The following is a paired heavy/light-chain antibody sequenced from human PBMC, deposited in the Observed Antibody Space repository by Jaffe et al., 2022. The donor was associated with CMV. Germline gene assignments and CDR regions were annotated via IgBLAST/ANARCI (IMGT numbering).Heavy chain of an antibody. J-gene: IGHJ6*02. D-gene: IGHD3-3*01. CDR1: GFTVSSNY. CDR2: IYSGGST. V-gene: IGHV3-53*01. Sequence: EVQLVESGGGLIQPGGSLRLSCAASGFTVSSNYMSWVRQAPGKGLEWVSVIYSGGSTYYADSVKGRFTISRDNSKNTLYLQMNSLRAEDTAVYYCAREEYYDFWSGQTPSYGMDVWGQGTTVTVSS. CDR3: AREEYYDFWSGQTPSYGMDV.
Light chain of an antibody. V-gene: IGKV3-15*01. CDR2: GAS. Sequence: EIVMTQSPATLSVSPGERATLSCRASQSVSSNLAWYQQKPGQAPRLLIYGASTRATGIPARFSGSGSGTEFTLTISSLQSEDFAVYYCQQYNNWPPRTFGQGTKVEIK. CDR3: QQYNNWPPRT. J-gene: IGKJ1*01. CDR1: QSVSSN.